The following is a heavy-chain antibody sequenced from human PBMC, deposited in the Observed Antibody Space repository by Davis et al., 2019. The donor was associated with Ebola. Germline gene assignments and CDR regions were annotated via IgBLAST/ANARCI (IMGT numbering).Heavy chain of an antibody. D-gene: IGHD6-6*01. Sequence: ASVKVSCKASGYTFTNYYMHWVRQAPGQGLEWMGMINPNDGRTIYAQKFQGRVTITADKSTSTAYMELSSLRSEDTAVYYCAREPHEYSSLYYYGMDVWGKGTTVTVSS. CDR3: AREPHEYSSLYYYGMDV. J-gene: IGHJ6*04. CDR1: GYTFTNYY. V-gene: IGHV1-46*01. CDR2: INPNDGRT.